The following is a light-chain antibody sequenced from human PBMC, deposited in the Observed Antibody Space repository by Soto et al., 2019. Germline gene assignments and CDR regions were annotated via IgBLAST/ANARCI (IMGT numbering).Light chain of an antibody. CDR1: QGISSY. Sequence: DIQLTQSPSFLSASVGDRVTITCRASQGISSYLAWYQQKQGKAPKLLISAASTLQSGVPSRFSGSVSGTEFTLTISSLQPEDFATNYFQQLNHYPSTFGQRKRREIK. CDR2: AAS. J-gene: IGKJ5*01. CDR3: QQLNHYPST. V-gene: IGKV1-9*01.